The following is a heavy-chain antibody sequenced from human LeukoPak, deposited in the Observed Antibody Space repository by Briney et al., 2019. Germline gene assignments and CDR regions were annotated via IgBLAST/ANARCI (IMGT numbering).Heavy chain of an antibody. D-gene: IGHD5-12*01. J-gene: IGHJ4*02. CDR2: IFYSGNT. CDR1: GGSISNSGYY. CDR3: ARRNIVATISM. Sequence: SETLSLTCTVSGGSISNSGYYWGWIRQPPGKGLEWIGSIFYSGNTFYNPSLKSRVTISADTSKNQFSLKLSSVTAADTAVYYCARRNIVATISMGAQGTLVTVPS. V-gene: IGHV4-39*01.